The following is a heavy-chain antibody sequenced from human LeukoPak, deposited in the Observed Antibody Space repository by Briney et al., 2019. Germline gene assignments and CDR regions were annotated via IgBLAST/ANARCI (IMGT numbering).Heavy chain of an antibody. Sequence: PSETLSLTCTVSGGSISSYYWSWIRQPPGKGLEWIGYIYYSGSTNYNPSLKSRVTISVDTSKNQFSLKLSSVTAADTAVYYCARDGAITGTTEWFDPWGQGTLVTVSS. J-gene: IGHJ5*02. D-gene: IGHD1-7*01. V-gene: IGHV4-59*12. CDR2: IYYSGST. CDR1: GGSISSYY. CDR3: ARDGAITGTTEWFDP.